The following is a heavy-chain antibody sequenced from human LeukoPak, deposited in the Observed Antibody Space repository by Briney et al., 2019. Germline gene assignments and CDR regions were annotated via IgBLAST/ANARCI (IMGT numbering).Heavy chain of an antibody. CDR2: ISGSGGST. D-gene: IGHD2-21*02. Sequence: GGSLRLSCAASGFTFSSYAMGWVRQAPGEGREWGSAISGSGGSTYYADSVEGRCTISRDNSKNTLYLQMNSLRAEDTAVYYCAKDTGGYCGGDCYSDYWGQGTLVTVSS. V-gene: IGHV3-23*01. CDR1: GFTFSSYA. CDR3: AKDTGGYCGGDCYSDY. J-gene: IGHJ4*02.